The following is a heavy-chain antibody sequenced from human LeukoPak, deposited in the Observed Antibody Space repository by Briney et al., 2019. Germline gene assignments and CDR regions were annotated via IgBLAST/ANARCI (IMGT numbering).Heavy chain of an antibody. Sequence: SETLSLTCTVSGGSISNYYWSWIRQPPGKGLEWIGNIYYSGRTYYNPSLKSRVTISVDTSKNQFSLKLSSVTATDTAVYYCARGVSMIVVVIHDWYFDLWGRGTLVTVSS. J-gene: IGHJ2*01. D-gene: IGHD3-22*01. CDR2: IYYSGRT. CDR3: ARGVSMIVVVIHDWYFDL. CDR1: GGSISNYY. V-gene: IGHV4-59*04.